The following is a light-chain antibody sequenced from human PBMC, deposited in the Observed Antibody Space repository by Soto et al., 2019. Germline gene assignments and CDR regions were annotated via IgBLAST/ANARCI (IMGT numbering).Light chain of an antibody. CDR1: SGHSSYT. CDR3: QTWATGPDWV. V-gene: IGLV4-69*01. J-gene: IGLJ3*02. Sequence: QAVLTQSPSASASLGASVKLTCTLSSGHSSYTIAWHQQQPDKGPRYLMNLDSDGSYYKGDGIPDRFSGSSSGAERYLTISSLQSEDEADYYCQTWATGPDWVFGGGTKLTVL. CDR2: LDSDGSY.